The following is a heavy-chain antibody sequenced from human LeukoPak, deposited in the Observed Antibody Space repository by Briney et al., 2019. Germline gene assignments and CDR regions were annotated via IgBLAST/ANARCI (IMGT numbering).Heavy chain of an antibody. V-gene: IGHV3-30*02. D-gene: IGHD4-11*01. CDR1: GFTFSSYG. J-gene: IGHJ4*02. CDR2: IRYDGSNK. Sequence: GGSLRLSCAASGFTFSSYGMHWVRQAPGKGLEWVAFIRYDGSNKYYADSVKGRFTISRDNSKNTLYLQMNSLRAEDTAVYYCAKDACSNYGVAYYFDYWGQGTLVTVSS. CDR3: AKDACSNYGVAYYFDY.